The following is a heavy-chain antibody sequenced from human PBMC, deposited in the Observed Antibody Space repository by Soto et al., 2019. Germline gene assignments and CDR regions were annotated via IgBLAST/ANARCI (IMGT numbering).Heavy chain of an antibody. Sequence: EVQLVESGGGLVQPGGSLRLSCAASGFTFSSYSMNWVRQAPGKGLEWVSYISSSSSTIYYADSVKGRFTISRDNAKNSLYLQMNSLRDEDTAVYYCARGSTLSSGSGENVYWGQGPLVSV. J-gene: IGHJ4*02. V-gene: IGHV3-48*02. CDR2: ISSSSSTI. CDR1: GFTFSSYS. D-gene: IGHD3-10*01. CDR3: ARGSTLSSGSGENVY.